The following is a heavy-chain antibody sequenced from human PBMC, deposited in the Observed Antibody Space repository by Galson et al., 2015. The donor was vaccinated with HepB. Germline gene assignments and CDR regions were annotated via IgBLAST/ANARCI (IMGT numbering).Heavy chain of an antibody. Sequence: SVKVSCKASGYTFTSYGISRVRQAPGQGLEWMGWISAYNGNTNYAQKLQGRVTMTTDTSTSTAYMELRSLRSDDTAVYYCARELAMDHASDYWGQGTLVTVSS. CDR3: ARELAMDHASDY. V-gene: IGHV1-18*04. CDR2: ISAYNGNT. CDR1: GYTFTSYG. D-gene: IGHD5-18*01. J-gene: IGHJ4*02.